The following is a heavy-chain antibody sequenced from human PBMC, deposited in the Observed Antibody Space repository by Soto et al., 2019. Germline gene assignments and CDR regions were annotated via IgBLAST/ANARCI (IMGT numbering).Heavy chain of an antibody. CDR3: ARVVDRDGHNSGETSAY. CDR2: INHSGST. J-gene: IGHJ4*02. CDR1: WGSFSGYC. Sequence: SETLSLTCAVYWGSFSGYCWSWIRQPPGEGLEWIGEINHSGSTNYNPSLKSRVTISVDTSKHQFSLKLSSVTAADTAVYYCARVVDRDGHNSGETSAYWAQGTFVTLSS. D-gene: IGHD5-12*01. V-gene: IGHV4-34*01.